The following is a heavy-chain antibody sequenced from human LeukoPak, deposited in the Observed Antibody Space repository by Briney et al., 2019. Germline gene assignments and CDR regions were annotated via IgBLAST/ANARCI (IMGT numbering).Heavy chain of an antibody. D-gene: IGHD3-22*01. J-gene: IGHJ5*02. CDR1: GGSISSTNFY. CDR2: IYYSGST. Sequence: PSETLSLTCTVSGGSISSTNFYWGWLRQPPGTGLEWIGSIYYSGSTYYNPSLKSRVTISVDTPKNQVSLKLSSVTAADTAVYYCARQSIRINMIVVAPGGWFDPWGQGTLVTVSS. V-gene: IGHV4-39*01. CDR3: ARQSIRINMIVVAPGGWFDP.